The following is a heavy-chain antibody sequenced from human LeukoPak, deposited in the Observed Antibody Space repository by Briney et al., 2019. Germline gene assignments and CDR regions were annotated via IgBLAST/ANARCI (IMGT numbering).Heavy chain of an antibody. J-gene: IGHJ4*02. Sequence: SETLSLTCTVSGGSLSSYYWSWIRQPPGKGLEWIGNIYYSGSTNYNPSLKSRVTILVDTSKNQFSLKLNSVTAADTAVYYCARDGGGNSRPFDYWGQGTLVTVSS. D-gene: IGHD6-13*01. CDR3: ARDGGGNSRPFDY. CDR2: IYYSGST. CDR1: GGSLSSYY. V-gene: IGHV4-59*12.